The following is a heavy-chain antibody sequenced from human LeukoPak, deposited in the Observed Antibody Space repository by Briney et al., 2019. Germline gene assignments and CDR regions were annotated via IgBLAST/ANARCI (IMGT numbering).Heavy chain of an antibody. V-gene: IGHV4-39*01. CDR1: GGSISSGSYY. CDR3: ARRQEFPYSSSANFDY. Sequence: SQTLSLTCTVSGGSISSGSYYWSWIRQPAGKGLEWIGSIYYSGSTYYNPSLKSRVTISVDTSKNQFSLKLSSVTAADTAVYYCARRQEFPYSSSANFDYWGQGTLVTVSS. D-gene: IGHD6-6*01. CDR2: IYYSGST. J-gene: IGHJ4*02.